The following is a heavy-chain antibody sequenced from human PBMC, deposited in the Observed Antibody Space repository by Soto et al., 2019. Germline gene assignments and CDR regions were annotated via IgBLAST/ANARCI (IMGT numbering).Heavy chain of an antibody. CDR2: IYSGGST. Sequence: EVQLVESGGGLVQPGGSLRRSCAASGFTVSSNYMSWVRQAPGKGLEWVSVIYSGGSTYYADSVKGRFTISRDNSKNTLYLQMNSLRAEDTAVYYCARATNENSSSIDFYWFDPWGQGTLVTVSS. CDR3: ARATNENSSSIDFYWFDP. CDR1: GFTVSSNY. D-gene: IGHD6-6*01. J-gene: IGHJ5*02. V-gene: IGHV3-66*01.